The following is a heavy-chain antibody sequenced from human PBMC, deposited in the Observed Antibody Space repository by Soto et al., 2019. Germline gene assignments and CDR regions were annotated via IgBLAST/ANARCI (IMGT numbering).Heavy chain of an antibody. CDR3: ARRPAAMDYYYGMDV. CDR2: IIPILGIA. CDR1: GGTFSSYT. V-gene: IGHV1-69*02. J-gene: IGHJ6*04. D-gene: IGHD2-2*01. Sequence: QVQLVQSGAEVKKPGSSVKVSCKASGGTFSSYTISWVRQAPGQGLEWMGRIIPILGIANYAQKFQGRVTITADKSTSRAYMELSSLRSEDTAVYYGARRPAAMDYYYGMDVWGEGTTVTVSS.